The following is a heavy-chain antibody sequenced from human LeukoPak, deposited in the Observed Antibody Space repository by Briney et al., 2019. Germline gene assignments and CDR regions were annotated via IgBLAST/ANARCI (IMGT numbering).Heavy chain of an antibody. CDR2: FHNSGTS. J-gene: IGHJ5*02. CDR1: DDSISDYY. Sequence: SETLSLTCTVSDDSISDYYRGWIRQPPGKGLEWIGYFHNSGTSTYNPSLKSRVTISADTSKNQFSLKLNSLTTADTAVYYCTRGAGWLIDHWGQGILVTVSS. V-gene: IGHV4-59*01. D-gene: IGHD5-12*01. CDR3: TRGAGWLIDH.